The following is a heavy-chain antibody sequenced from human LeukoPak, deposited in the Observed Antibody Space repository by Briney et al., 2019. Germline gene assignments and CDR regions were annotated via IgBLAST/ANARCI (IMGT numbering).Heavy chain of an antibody. CDR2: IIPIFGTA. CDR1: GGTFSSYA. Sequence: SVKVSCKASGGTFSSYAISWVRQAPGQGLEWMGRIIPIFGTAIYAQKFQGRVTITADKSTSTAYMELSSLRSEDTAVYYCARIGYYGSGSYYNSGFDYWGQGTLVTVSS. CDR3: ARIGYYGSGSYYNSGFDY. V-gene: IGHV1-69*06. J-gene: IGHJ4*02. D-gene: IGHD3-10*01.